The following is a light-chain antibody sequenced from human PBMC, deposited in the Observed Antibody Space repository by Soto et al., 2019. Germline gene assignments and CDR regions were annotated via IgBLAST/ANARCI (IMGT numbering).Light chain of an antibody. CDR3: QQFSDWPPLT. Sequence: EVVMTQSPATLSVSPGERATLSYRASQFVSTNLAWYQQKPGQAPRVLIFSASSRATGIPARFSGSGSGTGFTLTISSLQSEDSAVYDCQQFSDWPPLTFGGGTKVEIK. J-gene: IGKJ4*01. CDR2: SAS. CDR1: QFVSTN. V-gene: IGKV3-15*01.